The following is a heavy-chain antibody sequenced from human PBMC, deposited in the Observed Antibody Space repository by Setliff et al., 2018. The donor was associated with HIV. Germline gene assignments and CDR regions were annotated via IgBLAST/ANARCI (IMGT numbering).Heavy chain of an antibody. D-gene: IGHD3-22*01. V-gene: IGHV3-23*01. Sequence: GGSLRLSCVVSGFTFSNYKNYEMHWVRQAPGKGLEWVSAILSTGERTFYADSVKGRFTISRDNSKNTVYLQMNSLRAEDTAEYYCAKELAASGLGYFDSWGRGILVTVSS. CDR2: ILSTGERT. CDR3: AKELAASGLGYFDS. J-gene: IGHJ4*02. CDR1: GFTFSNYKNYE.